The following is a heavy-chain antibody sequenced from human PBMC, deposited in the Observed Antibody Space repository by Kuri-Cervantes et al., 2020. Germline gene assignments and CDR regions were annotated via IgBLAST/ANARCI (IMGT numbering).Heavy chain of an antibody. CDR2: INPNSGGT. Sequence: ASVKVSCKASGYTFTGYYMHWVRQAPGQGLKWMGWINPNSGGTNYAQKFQGRVTMTRDTSISTAYMELSRLRSDDTAVYYCARDRYGDYVGFHYYYYYGMDVWGQGTTVTVSS. D-gene: IGHD4-17*01. CDR3: ARDRYGDYVGFHYYYYYGMDV. V-gene: IGHV1-2*02. J-gene: IGHJ6*02. CDR1: GYTFTGYY.